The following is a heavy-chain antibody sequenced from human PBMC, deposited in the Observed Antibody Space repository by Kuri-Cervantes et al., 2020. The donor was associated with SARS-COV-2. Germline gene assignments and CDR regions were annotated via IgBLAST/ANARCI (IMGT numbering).Heavy chain of an antibody. D-gene: IGHD3-22*01. CDR1: GGSISSHY. CDR3: ASGGSSGYFNY. Sequence: SETLSLTCTVSGGSISSHYWSWIRQPPGKGLEWIGYIYYSGSTNYNPSLKSRVTISVDTSKNQFSLKLSSVTAADTAVYYRASGGSSGYFNYWGQGTLVTVSS. CDR2: IYYSGST. J-gene: IGHJ4*02. V-gene: IGHV4-59*11.